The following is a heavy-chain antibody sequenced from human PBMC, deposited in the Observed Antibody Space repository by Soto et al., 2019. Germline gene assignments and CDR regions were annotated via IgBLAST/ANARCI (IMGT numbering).Heavy chain of an antibody. J-gene: IGHJ5*02. V-gene: IGHV4-39*01. Sequence: QLQLQESGPGLVKPSETLSLTCTVSGDSISSRRSYWGWIRQPQGKGLEWLGSISYRGSTYYNPSLESRVTRSVDTSKYQFYLNLSSVTAADTAVYYCARHRSWGYSSDPYNLFNPWGHVTLVTVSS. CDR1: GDSISSRRSY. CDR2: ISYRGST. CDR3: ARHRSWGYSSDPYNLFNP. D-gene: IGHD6-19*01.